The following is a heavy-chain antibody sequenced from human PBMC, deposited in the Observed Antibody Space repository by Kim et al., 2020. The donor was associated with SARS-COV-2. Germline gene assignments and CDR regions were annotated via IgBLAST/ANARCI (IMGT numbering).Heavy chain of an antibody. V-gene: IGHV4-34*01. CDR2: INHSGST. CDR3: ARGHYDILTGYYRKQHFD. CDR1: GGSFSGYY. J-gene: IGHJ4*01. Sequence: SETLSLTCAVYGGSFSGYYWSWIRQPPGKGLEWIGEINHSGSTNYNPSLKSRVTISVDTSKNQFSLKLSSVTAADTAVYYCARGHYDILTGYYRKQHFD. D-gene: IGHD3-9*01.